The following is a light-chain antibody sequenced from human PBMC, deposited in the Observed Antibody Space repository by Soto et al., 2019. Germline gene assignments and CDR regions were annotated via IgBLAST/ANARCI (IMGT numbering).Light chain of an antibody. Sequence: DIQMTQSPSTLSGSVGDRVTITCRASQTISSLLAWYQQKPGKAPKLLIYKASTLKSGVPDRFSGSGSGTDFTLTISRLEPEDFAVYYCQQYVTSPWAFGQGTKVDIK. CDR2: KAS. V-gene: IGKV1-5*03. CDR1: QTISSL. CDR3: QQYVTSPWA. J-gene: IGKJ1*01.